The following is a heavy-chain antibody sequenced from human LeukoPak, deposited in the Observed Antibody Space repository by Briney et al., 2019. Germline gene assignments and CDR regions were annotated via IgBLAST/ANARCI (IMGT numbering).Heavy chain of an antibody. CDR3: AKVSEADGAYSSRGPNYYYYYMDV. J-gene: IGHJ6*03. CDR2: IRYDGSNK. D-gene: IGHD6-13*01. Sequence: GGSLRLSCAASGFTFSSYGIHWVRQAPGKGLEWVAFIRYDGSNKYYADSVKGRFTISRDNSKNTLYLQMNSLRAEDTAVYYCAKVSEADGAYSSRGPNYYYYYMDVWGKGTTVTVSS. V-gene: IGHV3-30*02. CDR1: GFTFSSYG.